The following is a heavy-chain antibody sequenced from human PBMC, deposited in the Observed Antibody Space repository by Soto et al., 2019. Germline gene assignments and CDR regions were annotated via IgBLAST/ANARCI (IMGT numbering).Heavy chain of an antibody. V-gene: IGHV4-38-2*01. CDR2: IYHSGST. CDR1: GYSISSGYY. J-gene: IGHJ4*02. Sequence: SETLSLTCAVSGYSISSGYYWGWIRQPPGKGLEWIGSIYHSGSTYYNPSLKSRVTISVDTSKNQFSLKLSSVTAADTAVYYCARVSGSYYDYWGQGTLGTVSS. CDR3: ARVSGSYYDY. D-gene: IGHD1-26*01.